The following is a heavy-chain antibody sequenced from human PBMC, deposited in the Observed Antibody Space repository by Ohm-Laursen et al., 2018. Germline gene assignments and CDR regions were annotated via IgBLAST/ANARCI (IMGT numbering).Heavy chain of an antibody. CDR2: ISSSGTTI. J-gene: IGHJ5*02. V-gene: IGHV3-48*03. Sequence: SLRLSCAASGFTFSSYEMNWVRQAPGKGLEWVSYISSSGTTIYYADSMKGRFTISRDNAKNSLYLQMNSLRAEDTAVYYCVRGVWFDPWGQGTLVTVSS. CDR1: GFTFSSYE. CDR3: VRGVWFDP.